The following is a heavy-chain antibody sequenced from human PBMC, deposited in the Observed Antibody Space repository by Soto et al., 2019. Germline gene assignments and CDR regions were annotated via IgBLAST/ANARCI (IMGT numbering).Heavy chain of an antibody. V-gene: IGHV4-34*04. CDR2: IDHSGIT. D-gene: IGHD1-1*01. CDR1: GASLSGFY. J-gene: IGHJ4*02. Sequence: PSATLSLTCAVSGASLSGFYWSWIRQSPGKGLEWIGEIDHSGITNHNTALKSRATMSVDTSKNQFSRKLRSVTAADTAVYYCARGVSVTLAVPGGAPYKNYFDSWSQGTLVTVS. CDR3: ARGVSVTLAVPGGAPYKNYFDS.